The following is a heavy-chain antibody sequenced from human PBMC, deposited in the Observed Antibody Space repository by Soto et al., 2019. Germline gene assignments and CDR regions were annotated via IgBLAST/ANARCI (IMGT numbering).Heavy chain of an antibody. CDR3: ARSIFGVVTIDY. CDR2: INAGNGNT. J-gene: IGHJ4*02. CDR1: GYTFTSYA. Sequence: ASVKVSCKASGYTFTSYAMHWVRQAPGQRLEWMGWINAGNGNTKYSQKFQGRVTITRDTSASTAYMELSSLRSEDTAVYYCARSIFGVVTIDYWGQGTLVTVSS. V-gene: IGHV1-3*01. D-gene: IGHD3-3*01.